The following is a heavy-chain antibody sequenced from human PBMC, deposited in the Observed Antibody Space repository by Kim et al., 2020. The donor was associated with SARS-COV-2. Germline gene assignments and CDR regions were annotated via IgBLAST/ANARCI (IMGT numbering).Heavy chain of an antibody. J-gene: IGHJ6*02. V-gene: IGHV3-21*01. CDR3: ARDHDVDYDILTGYFPSRRIYGMDV. Sequence: GGSLRLSCAASGITFSSYSMNWVRQAPGKGLEWVSSISSSSSYIYYADSVKGRFTISRDNAKNSLYLQMNSLRAEDTAVYYCARDHDVDYDILTGYFPSRRIYGMDVWGQGTTVTVSS. CDR1: GITFSSYS. CDR2: ISSSSSYI. D-gene: IGHD3-9*01.